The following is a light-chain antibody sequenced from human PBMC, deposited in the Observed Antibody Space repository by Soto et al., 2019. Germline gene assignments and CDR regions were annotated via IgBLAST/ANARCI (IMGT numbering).Light chain of an antibody. CDR2: KAT. CDR1: QSLSGW. Sequence: DIQMTQSPSTLSAFVGDRVTITCRASQSLSGWLAWYQQKPGKAPKLLIRKATSLESGVPSRYSGRGSGTEFTLTISSLQPDDSATYHCPHYTGYPITFGGGNKVEIK. V-gene: IGKV1-5*03. J-gene: IGKJ4*01. CDR3: PHYTGYPIT.